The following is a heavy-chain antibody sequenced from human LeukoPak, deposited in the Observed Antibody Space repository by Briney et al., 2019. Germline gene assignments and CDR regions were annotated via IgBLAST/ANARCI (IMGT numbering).Heavy chain of an antibody. V-gene: IGHV1-69*06. Sequence: SVTVSCKASGGTFSSYAISWVRQAPGQGLEWMGGIIPIFGTANYAQKFQGRVTITADKSTSTAYMELSSLRSEDTAVYYCARAGHYDILTGYYNWFDPWGQGTLVTVSS. D-gene: IGHD3-9*01. CDR3: ARAGHYDILTGYYNWFDP. J-gene: IGHJ5*02. CDR1: GGTFSSYA. CDR2: IIPIFGTA.